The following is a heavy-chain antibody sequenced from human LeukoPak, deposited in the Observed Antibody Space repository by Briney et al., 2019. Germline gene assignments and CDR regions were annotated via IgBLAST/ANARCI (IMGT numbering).Heavy chain of an antibody. Sequence: PGGSLRLSCEDSGFTFRSYEMNWVRQAPGKGLEWIAYLSSSGSAFSYADSVKGRFTIARDNAKNSVYLEMNSLRADDTAVYYSARSARLMKGVVEVTALDDWGQGTLVTVSS. D-gene: IGHD3-3*01. V-gene: IGHV3-48*03. J-gene: IGHJ4*02. CDR2: LSSSGSAF. CDR3: ARSARLMKGVVEVTALDD. CDR1: GFTFRSYE.